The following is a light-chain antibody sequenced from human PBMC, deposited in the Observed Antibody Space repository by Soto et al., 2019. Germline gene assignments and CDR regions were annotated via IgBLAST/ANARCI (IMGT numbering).Light chain of an antibody. CDR2: DAS. CDR1: QSVSSY. Sequence: EIVLTQSPATLSLSPGERATLSCRASQSVSSYLAWYQQKPGQAPRLLIYDASNRATGIPARFSGSGSGTASTLTISSLEPEDFAVYYCQQRSNWLFTFGGGTKVEIK. CDR3: QQRSNWLFT. J-gene: IGKJ4*01. V-gene: IGKV3-11*01.